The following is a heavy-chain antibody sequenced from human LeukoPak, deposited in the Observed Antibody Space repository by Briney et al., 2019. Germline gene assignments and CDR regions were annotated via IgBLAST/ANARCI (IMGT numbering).Heavy chain of an antibody. V-gene: IGHV1-69*13. CDR1: GYTFTSYA. CDR2: IIPIFGTA. Sequence: GASVKVSCKASGYTFTSYAISWVRQAPGQGLEWMGGIIPIFGTANYAQKFQGRVTITADESTSTAYMELSSLRSEDTAVYYCARARQVGIVVVITQRYYYYMDVWGKGTTVTVSS. CDR3: ARARQVGIVVVITQRYYYYMDV. J-gene: IGHJ6*03. D-gene: IGHD3-22*01.